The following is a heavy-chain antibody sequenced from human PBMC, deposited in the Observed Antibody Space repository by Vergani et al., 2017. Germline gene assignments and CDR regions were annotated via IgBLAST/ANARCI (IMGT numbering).Heavy chain of an antibody. CDR1: GGSISSGSYY. CDR3: ARDNGEWLVYYYSMDV. CDR2: IYTSGST. J-gene: IGHJ6*02. Sequence: VQLQESCPGLVKPSQTLSLTCTVSGGSISSGSYYWSWIRQPAGKGLEWIGRIYTSGSTNYNPALKSRVTISVDTSKNQFSLKLSPVTAADTAVYYCARDNGEWLVYYYSMDVWGQGTTVTVSS. D-gene: IGHD3-3*01. V-gene: IGHV4-61*02.